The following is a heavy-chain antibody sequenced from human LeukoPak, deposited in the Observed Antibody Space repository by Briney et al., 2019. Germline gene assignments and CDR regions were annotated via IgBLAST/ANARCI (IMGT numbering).Heavy chain of an antibody. D-gene: IGHD4-17*01. CDR3: ARATVTTKGFDY. CDR1: GYTFTSYY. J-gene: IGHJ4*02. Sequence: ASVKVSCKASGYTFTSYYMHWVRQAPGQGLEWMGIINPSGGSTSYAQKFQGRVTMTRDTSISTAYMELSRLRSDDTAVYYCARATVTTKGFDYWGQGTLVTVSS. V-gene: IGHV1-46*01. CDR2: INPSGGST.